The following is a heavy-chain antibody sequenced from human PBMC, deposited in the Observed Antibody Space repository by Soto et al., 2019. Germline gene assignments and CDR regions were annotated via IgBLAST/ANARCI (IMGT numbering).Heavy chain of an antibody. Sequence: GGSLRLSCAASGFTFSSYWMHWVRQAPGKGLVWVSRINSDGSSTSYADSVKGRFTISRDNAKNTLYLQMNSLRAEDTAVYYCARELGWDTAMVDYYYGMDVWGQGTTVTVSS. J-gene: IGHJ6*02. D-gene: IGHD5-18*01. V-gene: IGHV3-74*01. CDR3: ARELGWDTAMVDYYYGMDV. CDR2: INSDGSST. CDR1: GFTFSSYW.